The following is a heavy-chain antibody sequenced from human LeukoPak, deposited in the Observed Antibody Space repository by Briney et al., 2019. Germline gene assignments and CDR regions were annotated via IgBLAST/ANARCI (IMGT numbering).Heavy chain of an antibody. Sequence: AGSLRLSCAASGFTFDDYAMHWVRQAPGKGLEWVSLISGDGSRTFYADSVKGRFTISRDNSKNSLYLQMNSLRTEDTALYFCGKAVRGVIFDSLVDYWGQGPLALVSS. J-gene: IGHJ4*02. CDR1: GFTFDDYA. CDR2: ISGDGSRT. V-gene: IGHV3-43*02. CDR3: GKAVRGVIFDSLVDY. D-gene: IGHD3-10*01.